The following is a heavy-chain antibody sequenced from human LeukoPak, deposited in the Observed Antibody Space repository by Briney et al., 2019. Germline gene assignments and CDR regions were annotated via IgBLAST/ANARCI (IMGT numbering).Heavy chain of an antibody. CDR2: INADNGNT. V-gene: IGHV1-3*01. J-gene: IGHJ4*02. CDR1: GYTFSSYP. D-gene: IGHD3-3*01. Sequence: ASVKVSCKASGYTFSSYPMHWVRQAPGQRLEWMGLINADNGNTKYSQKFQGRVTITRDTSASTAYMELSSLRSEDTAVYYCARDRSLGANYFDYWGQGSLVTVSS. CDR3: ARDRSLGANYFDY.